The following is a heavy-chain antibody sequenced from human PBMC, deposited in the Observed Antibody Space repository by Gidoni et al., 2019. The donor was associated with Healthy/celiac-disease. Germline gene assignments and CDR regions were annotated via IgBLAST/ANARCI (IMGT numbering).Heavy chain of an antibody. CDR3: AKLAWIQLWSGKNDAFDI. D-gene: IGHD5-18*01. CDR2: IGGGGGST. V-gene: IGHV3-23*01. CDR1: GIPFSSSA. Sequence: EVQLLESGGGLVQPGGSLRLSCAASGIPFSSSATGWVRQAPGKGLEWVSAIGGGGGSTYYADSVKGRFTISRDNSKNTLYLQMNSLRAEDTAVYYCAKLAWIQLWSGKNDAFDIWGQGTMVTVSS. J-gene: IGHJ3*02.